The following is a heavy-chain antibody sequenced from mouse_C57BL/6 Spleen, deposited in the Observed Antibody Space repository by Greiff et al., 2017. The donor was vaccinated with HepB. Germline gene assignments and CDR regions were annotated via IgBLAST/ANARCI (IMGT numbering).Heavy chain of an antibody. Sequence: EVKVVESGGDLVKPGGSLKLSCAASGFTFSSYGMSWVRQTPDKRLEWVATISSGGSYTYYPDSVKGRFTISRDNAKNTLYLQMSSLKSEDTAMYYCARHVYYGPYYFDYWGQGTTLTVSS. J-gene: IGHJ2*01. D-gene: IGHD1-1*01. CDR2: ISSGGSYT. V-gene: IGHV5-6*01. CDR3: ARHVYYGPYYFDY. CDR1: GFTFSSYG.